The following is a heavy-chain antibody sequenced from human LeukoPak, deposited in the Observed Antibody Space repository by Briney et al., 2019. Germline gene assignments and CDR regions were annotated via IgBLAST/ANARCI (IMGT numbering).Heavy chain of an antibody. CDR1: GYSFTSYW. V-gene: IGHV5-51*01. Sequence: GESLKISCKGSGYSFTSYWIGWVRQMPGKRLEWMGIIYPGDSDTRYSPSFQGQVTISADKSISTAYLQWSSLKASDTAMYYCARPHGSGRNPNDAFDIWGQGTMVTVSS. J-gene: IGHJ3*02. CDR3: ARPHGSGRNPNDAFDI. D-gene: IGHD6-19*01. CDR2: IYPGDSDT.